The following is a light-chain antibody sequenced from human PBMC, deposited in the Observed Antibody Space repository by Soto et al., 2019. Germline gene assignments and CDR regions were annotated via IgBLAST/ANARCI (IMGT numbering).Light chain of an antibody. CDR1: SSDVGGYNY. CDR3: NSYKSISTPYV. Sequence: QSVLTQPASVSGSPGQSITISCPGTSSDVGGYNYVSWYQQHPGKAPKLMIYDVSNRPSGVSNRFSGAKSGNTASLTISGLQAEDEADYYCNSYKSISTPYVVGTGTKATV. V-gene: IGLV2-14*01. J-gene: IGLJ1*01. CDR2: DVS.